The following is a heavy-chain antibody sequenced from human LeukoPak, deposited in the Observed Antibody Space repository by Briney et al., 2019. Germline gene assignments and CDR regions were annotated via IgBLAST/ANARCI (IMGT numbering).Heavy chain of an antibody. J-gene: IGHJ4*02. Sequence: PGGSLRLSCAASGFTFSSYAMSWVRQTPGKGLEWVSAISGSGGSTYYADSVKGRFTISRDNSKNTLSLQTNSLRAEDTAVYYCAKPDRITMVRGVIIYPDYWGQGTLVTVSS. D-gene: IGHD3-10*01. CDR1: GFTFSSYA. V-gene: IGHV3-23*01. CDR3: AKPDRITMVRGVIIYPDY. CDR2: ISGSGGST.